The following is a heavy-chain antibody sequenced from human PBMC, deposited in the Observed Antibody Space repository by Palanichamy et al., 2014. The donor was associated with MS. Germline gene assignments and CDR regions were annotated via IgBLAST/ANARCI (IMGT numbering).Heavy chain of an antibody. D-gene: IGHD6-19*01. Sequence: EVQLLESGGGLVQPGGSLRLSCAASGFTISTYAMSWVRQAPGKGLEWVSVISGSAGSTYYADSVKGRFTISRDNSKNTLYLQMNSLRAEDTVVYYCAKDHPSSGWPTFDYWGQGTLVTVSS. CDR2: ISGSAGST. CDR1: GFTISTYA. CDR3: AKDHPSSGWPTFDY. J-gene: IGHJ4*02. V-gene: IGHV3-23*01.